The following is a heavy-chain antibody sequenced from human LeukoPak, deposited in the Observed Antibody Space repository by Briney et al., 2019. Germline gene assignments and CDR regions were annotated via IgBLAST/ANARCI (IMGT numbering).Heavy chain of an antibody. D-gene: IGHD3-9*01. CDR1: GFTVSSNY. Sequence: GGSLRLSCAASGFTVSSNYMSWVRQAPGKGLEWVSVIYSGGSTYYADSVKGRFTISRDNSKNTLYLQMNSLRAEDTAVYYCAKDLFDWLSEVDYWGQGTLVTVSS. CDR2: IYSGGST. J-gene: IGHJ4*02. V-gene: IGHV3-53*01. CDR3: AKDLFDWLSEVDY.